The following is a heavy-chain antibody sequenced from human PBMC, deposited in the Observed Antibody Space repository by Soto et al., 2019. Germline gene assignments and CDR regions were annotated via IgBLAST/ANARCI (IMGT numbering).Heavy chain of an antibody. J-gene: IGHJ4*02. CDR1: GGSISSGGYY. CDR2: IYYSGTT. Sequence: QMQLQESGPGLVKSSQTLSLTCTVSGGSISSGGYYWNWIRQHPGKGLEWIGYIYYSGTTYYNPSVKSRVTIAIDASKNQFSLKLSSVTAADTAVDYCAIGRYYFDYWGQGTLVTVSS. CDR3: AIGRYYFDY. V-gene: IGHV4-31*03.